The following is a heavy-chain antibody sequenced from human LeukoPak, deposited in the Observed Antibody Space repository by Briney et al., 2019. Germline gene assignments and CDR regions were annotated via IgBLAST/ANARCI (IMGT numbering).Heavy chain of an antibody. Sequence: GGSLRLSCAASGFTFGSYEMNWVRQAPGKGLEWVSYISSSGYTIYYADSVKGRFTISRDNTKNSLYLQINSLRAEDTAVYYCARDGHDYVDYFFDYWGQGTLVTVSS. V-gene: IGHV3-48*03. D-gene: IGHD4-17*01. J-gene: IGHJ4*02. CDR3: ARDGHDYVDYFFDY. CDR1: GFTFGSYE. CDR2: ISSSGYTI.